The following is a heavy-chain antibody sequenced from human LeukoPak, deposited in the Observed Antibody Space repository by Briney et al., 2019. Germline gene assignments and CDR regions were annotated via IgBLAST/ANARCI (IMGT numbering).Heavy chain of an antibody. CDR1: GGSFSGYY. Sequence: SETLSLTCAVYGGSFSGYYWSWIRQPPGKGLEWIGEINHSGSTNYNPSLKSRVTISVDTSKNQFSLKLSSVTAADTAVYYCARERRGYGGNRALDYWGQGTLVTVSS. D-gene: IGHD4-23*01. CDR2: INHSGST. CDR3: ARERRGYGGNRALDY. V-gene: IGHV4-34*01. J-gene: IGHJ4*02.